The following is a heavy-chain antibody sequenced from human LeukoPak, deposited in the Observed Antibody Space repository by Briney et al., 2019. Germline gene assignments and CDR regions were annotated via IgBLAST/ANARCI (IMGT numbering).Heavy chain of an antibody. D-gene: IGHD6-13*01. CDR2: INEEGSEK. Sequence: GGSLRLSCAASGITFSNFWMNWVRQAPGKGLEWVANINEEGSEKYYVDSVEGRFTISRDDAKNSLYLQMNSLRAEDTAVYYCASTQYSSSYKRFDPWGQGTLVTVSS. V-gene: IGHV3-7*01. CDR3: ASTQYSSSYKRFDP. CDR1: GITFSNFW. J-gene: IGHJ5*02.